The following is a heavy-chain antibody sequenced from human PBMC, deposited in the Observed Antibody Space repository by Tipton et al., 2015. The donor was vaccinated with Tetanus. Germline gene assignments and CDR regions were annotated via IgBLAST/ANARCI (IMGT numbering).Heavy chain of an antibody. CDR2: ISDTASTI. CDR1: GLSFSDYF. J-gene: IGHJ5*02. CDR3: VNFATS. Sequence: SLRLSCAASGLSFSDYFMGWVRQAPGEGLEWISYISDTASTIHYADSVRGRFTISRDNAKESLFLEMNSLRAEDTAVYYCVNFATSWGQGTLVTVSS. V-gene: IGHV3-11*04.